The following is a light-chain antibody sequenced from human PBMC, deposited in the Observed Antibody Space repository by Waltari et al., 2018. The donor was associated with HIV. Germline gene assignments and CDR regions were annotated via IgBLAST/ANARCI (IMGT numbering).Light chain of an antibody. CDR3: QQYNNWPTWT. CDR2: GAF. Sequence: EIVMTQSPATLSVSQGERATLACRASQSVSSNLAWYQQKPGQAPRLLMYGAFTRATGIPARFSGGGSVTEFTLTITSLQSEDFAVYYCQQYNNWPTWTFGQGTKVEIK. J-gene: IGKJ1*01. V-gene: IGKV3-15*01. CDR1: QSVSSN.